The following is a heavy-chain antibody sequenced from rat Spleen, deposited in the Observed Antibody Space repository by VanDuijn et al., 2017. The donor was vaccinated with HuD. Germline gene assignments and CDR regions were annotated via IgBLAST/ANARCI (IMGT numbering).Heavy chain of an antibody. J-gene: IGHJ2*01. CDR2: IWTAGST. CDR3: ARGFGFYTGDYFDY. CDR1: GFSLTSYN. V-gene: IGHV2-30*01. Sequence: QVQLKESGPGLVQPSQTLSLTCTVSGFSLTSYNVHWVRQPTGKGLEWMGIIWTAGSTDYNSALRSRLSISRDTSKNQVFLKMNSLQTEDIATYYCARGFGFYTGDYFDYWGQGVMVTVSS. D-gene: IGHD4-3*01.